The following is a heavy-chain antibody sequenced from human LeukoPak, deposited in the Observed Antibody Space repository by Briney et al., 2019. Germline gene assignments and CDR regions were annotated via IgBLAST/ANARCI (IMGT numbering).Heavy chain of an antibody. V-gene: IGHV1-18*04. J-gene: IGHJ4*02. CDR1: GYTFTGYY. D-gene: IGHD3-10*01. CDR2: ISAYNGNT. CDR3: ARDHYGLGEDDS. Sequence: ASVRVSCKASGYTFTGYYMHWVRQAPGQGLEWMGWISAYNGNTNYAQKFQGRVTMTIDTSATTAYMELRSLTSDDTAVYYCARDHYGLGEDDSWGQGTLVTVSS.